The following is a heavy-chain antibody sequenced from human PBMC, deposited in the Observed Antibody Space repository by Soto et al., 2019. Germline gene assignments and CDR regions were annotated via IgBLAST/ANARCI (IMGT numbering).Heavy chain of an antibody. V-gene: IGHV3-23*01. CDR1: GFTISSNA. CDR3: AKAKPGKTSFDY. J-gene: IGHJ4*02. D-gene: IGHD1-1*01. Sequence: EVQLLESGGGLVQPGGSLRLSCAASGFTISSNAMYWVRQAPGKGLEWVSAISDRGDTTHYADSVKGRFTISRHTSKNTLYLQLNTLRADDTAVYYCAKAKPGKTSFDYWGQGTLVTVSS. CDR2: ISDRGDTT.